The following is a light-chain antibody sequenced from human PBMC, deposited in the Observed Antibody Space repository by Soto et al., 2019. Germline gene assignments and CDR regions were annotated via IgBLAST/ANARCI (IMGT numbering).Light chain of an antibody. V-gene: IGKV3D-20*02. CDR3: QQRSNWPIT. J-gene: IGKJ5*01. CDR2: GAS. CDR1: QSVSSSY. Sequence: IVLTQSPATLSLSPGKRATLSCRASQSVSSSYLAWYQQKPGQAPKLLIYGASTRATGLPDRFSGSGSGTDFTLTISRLEPEDFAVYYCQQRSNWPITFGQGTRLEIK.